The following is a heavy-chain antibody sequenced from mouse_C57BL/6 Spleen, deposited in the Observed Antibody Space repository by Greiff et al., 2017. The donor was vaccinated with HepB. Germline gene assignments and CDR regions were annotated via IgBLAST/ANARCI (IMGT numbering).Heavy chain of an antibody. Sequence: QVQLQQSGPELVKPGASVKISCKASGYAFSSSWMNWVKQRPGKGLEWIGRIYPGDGDTNYNGKFKGKATLTADKSSSTAYMQLSSLTSEDSAVYFCARDGPYAMDYWGQGTSVTVSS. CDR1: GYAFSSSW. CDR3: ARDGPYAMDY. CDR2: IYPGDGDT. D-gene: IGHD2-3*01. J-gene: IGHJ4*01. V-gene: IGHV1-82*01.